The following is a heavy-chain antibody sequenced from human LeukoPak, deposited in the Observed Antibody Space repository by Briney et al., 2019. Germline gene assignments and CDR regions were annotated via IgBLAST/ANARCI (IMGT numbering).Heavy chain of an antibody. V-gene: IGHV3-53*04. D-gene: IGHD6-6*01. J-gene: IGHJ6*02. CDR2: IYSGDSGVST. CDR3: ARSAARLRYYYAMDV. Sequence: GESLRLSCAASGFTVSSNYMSWVRQAPGKGLEWVSVIYSGDSGVSTYYADSVKGRFTISRHNSKNTLYLQMSSLRAEDTAVYFCARSAARLRYYYAMDVWGQGTTVTVCS. CDR1: GFTVSSNY.